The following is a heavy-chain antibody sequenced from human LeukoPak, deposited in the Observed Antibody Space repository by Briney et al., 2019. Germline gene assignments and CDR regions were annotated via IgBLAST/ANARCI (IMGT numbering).Heavy chain of an antibody. J-gene: IGHJ4*02. D-gene: IGHD2-15*01. Sequence: PGGSLRLSCAASGFTFSSYWMSWIRQPPGKGLEWIGEINHSGSTNYNPSLKSRVTISVDTSKNQFSLKLSSVTAADTAVYYCARGSVVSLDYWGQGTLVTVSS. CDR2: INHSGST. CDR3: ARGSVVSLDY. CDR1: GFTFSSYW. V-gene: IGHV4-34*01.